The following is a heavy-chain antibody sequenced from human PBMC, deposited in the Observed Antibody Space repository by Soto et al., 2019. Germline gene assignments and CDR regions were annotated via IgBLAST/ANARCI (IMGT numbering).Heavy chain of an antibody. CDR1: GFTFSNHW. D-gene: IGHD2-15*01. CDR3: TRHVDCSGGSCYSGYYYYMDV. CDR2: VNQDGGEK. V-gene: IGHV3-7*05. J-gene: IGHJ6*03. Sequence: GGSLRLSCAASGFTFSNHWMTWVRQAPGKGLEWVASVNQDGGEKHYVDSVKGRFTISRDNAKNSLYLQMNSLRAEDTAVYYCTRHVDCSGGSCYSGYYYYMDVWGKGTTVTVSS.